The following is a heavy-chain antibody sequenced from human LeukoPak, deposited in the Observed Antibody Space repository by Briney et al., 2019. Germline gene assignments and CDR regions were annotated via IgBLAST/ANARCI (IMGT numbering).Heavy chain of an antibody. CDR2: IYTSGST. CDR1: GGSISSYY. Sequence: SETLSLTCTGSGGSISSYYWSWIRQPAGKGLEWIGRIYTSGSTNYNPSLKSRVTMSLDTSKNQFSLKLSSVTAADTAVYYCARDSLYGDPDYWGQGTLVTVSS. J-gene: IGHJ4*02. V-gene: IGHV4-4*07. CDR3: ARDSLYGDPDY. D-gene: IGHD5/OR15-5a*01.